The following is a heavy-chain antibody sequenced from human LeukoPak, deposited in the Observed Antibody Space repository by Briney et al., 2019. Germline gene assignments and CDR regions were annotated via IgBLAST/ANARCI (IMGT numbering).Heavy chain of an antibody. V-gene: IGHV1-46*01. CDR3: ARDTCSGGSCYWFDP. CDR2: INPSGGAT. Sequence: ASEKVSCKASGYTFTSYYMHWVRQAPGQGLEWMGMINPSGGATSYAQTFQGRVTMTRDTSTRTVYMELNSLRSEDTAVYYCARDTCSGGSCYWFDPWGQGTLVTVSS. D-gene: IGHD2-15*01. CDR1: GYTFTSYY. J-gene: IGHJ5*02.